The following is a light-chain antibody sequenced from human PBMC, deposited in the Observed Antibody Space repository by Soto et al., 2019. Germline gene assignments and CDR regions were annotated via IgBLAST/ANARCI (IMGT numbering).Light chain of an antibody. CDR2: GAS. CDR3: QQYMNWPT. Sequence: EIGLTQSPTTLFFFPGEGANPPCRASQTIKRGSLAWYQQKPGQAPRLLIFGASTRVTGIPARFSGSGSGTEFSLTISSLQSEDFAVYYCQQYMNWPTFGQGTRLEIK. CDR1: QTIKRGS. V-gene: IGKV3-15*01. J-gene: IGKJ5*01.